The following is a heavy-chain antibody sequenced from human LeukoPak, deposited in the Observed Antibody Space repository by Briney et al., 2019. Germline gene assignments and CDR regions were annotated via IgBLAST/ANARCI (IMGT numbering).Heavy chain of an antibody. CDR1: GFTFDDYG. CDR2: INWNGGST. J-gene: IGHJ6*02. CDR3: TRQYCSSTSCYAGRYYYHGMDV. D-gene: IGHD2-2*01. Sequence: GGSLRLSCAASGFTFDDYGMSWVRHAPGKGLEWVSGINWNGGSTAYADSVKGRFTISRDNAKNSLYLQMNSLRAEDTALYHCTRQYCSSTSCYAGRYYYHGMDVWGQGTTVTVSS. V-gene: IGHV3-20*01.